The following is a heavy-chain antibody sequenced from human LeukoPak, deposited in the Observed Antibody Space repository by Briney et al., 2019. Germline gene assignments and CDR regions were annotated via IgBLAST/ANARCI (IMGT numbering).Heavy chain of an antibody. V-gene: IGHV1-8*01. Sequence: ASVKVSCKASGYTFTSYDMNWVRQATGQGLEWMGWMNPNSGTTGYAQKFQGRVTMTRNTSISTAYMELSSLRSEDTAVYYCARCTGYYNYIDVWGKGTTVTVSS. CDR3: ARCTGYYNYIDV. J-gene: IGHJ6*03. D-gene: IGHD2-8*02. CDR2: MNPNSGTT. CDR1: GYTFTSYD.